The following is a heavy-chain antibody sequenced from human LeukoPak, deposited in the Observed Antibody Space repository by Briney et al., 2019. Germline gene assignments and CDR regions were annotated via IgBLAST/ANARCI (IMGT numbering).Heavy chain of an antibody. J-gene: IGHJ6*02. CDR2: IYLYGTT. CDR1: IGSISSSKW. CDR3: ARVSGYVVAATPENQYFTMDV. D-gene: IGHD2-15*01. Sequence: SETLSLTCSVSIGSISSSKWWSWFRQSPVKGLEWIGEIYLYGTTNYNPSFTSRVTMSVDRSRNQFSLKLSSVTAADTAVYYCARVSGYVVAATPENQYFTMDVWGQGTTVTVSS. V-gene: IGHV4-4*02.